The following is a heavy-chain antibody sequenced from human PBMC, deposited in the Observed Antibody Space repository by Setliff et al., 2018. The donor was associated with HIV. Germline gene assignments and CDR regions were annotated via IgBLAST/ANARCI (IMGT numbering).Heavy chain of an antibody. D-gene: IGHD2-15*01. J-gene: IGHJ6*03. V-gene: IGHV3-23*01. CDR1: GFTSSSYA. Sequence: PGGSLRLSCAASGFTSSSYAMSWVRQAPGKGLEWVSAISGSGGSTYYADSVKGRFTISRDNAKNSLNLQMNSLRAEDTAVYYCARVVGVAPYYYMNVWGKGTTVTVSS. CDR2: ISGSGGST. CDR3: ARVVGVAPYYYMNV.